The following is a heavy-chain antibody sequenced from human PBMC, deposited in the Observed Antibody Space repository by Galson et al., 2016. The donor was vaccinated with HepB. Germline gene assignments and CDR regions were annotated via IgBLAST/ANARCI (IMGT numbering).Heavy chain of an antibody. D-gene: IGHD3-3*01. CDR2: VYPGDSDT. CDR3: SSPVVGGGYYPHAFDI. CDR1: GYIFVDFW. J-gene: IGHJ3*02. Sequence: QSGAEVTKPGESLRISCEGSGYIFVDFWIAWVRQMPGKGLELMGIVYPGDSDTRYSPSFQGQVTISADKSIKTAYLQWNSLKTSDTAMYYCSSPVVGGGYYPHAFDIWGPGIMVTVSS. V-gene: IGHV5-51*01.